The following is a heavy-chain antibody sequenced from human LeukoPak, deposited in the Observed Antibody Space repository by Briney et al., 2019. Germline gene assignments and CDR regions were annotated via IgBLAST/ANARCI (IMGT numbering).Heavy chain of an antibody. CDR2: INRGGSTT. CDR3: ARERVVPAAIDY. Sequence: GGSLRLSCAASGFTYSSYEMNWVRQAPGKGLEWVSYINRGGSTTYYADSVKGRFTISRDNAENSLYLQMNSLRAEDTAVYYCARERVVPAAIDYWGQGTLVTVSS. D-gene: IGHD2-2*01. CDR1: GFTYSSYE. J-gene: IGHJ4*02. V-gene: IGHV3-48*03.